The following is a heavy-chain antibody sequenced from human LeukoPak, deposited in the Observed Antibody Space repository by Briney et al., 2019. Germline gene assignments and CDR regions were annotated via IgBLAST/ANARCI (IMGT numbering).Heavy chain of an antibody. V-gene: IGHV1-2*02. CDR3: ARVAYSSSWYYYYYYYMDV. J-gene: IGHJ6*03. Sequence: ASVKVSCKASGYTFTGYYMHWVRQAPGQGLEWMGWINPNSGGTNYAQKFQGRVTMTRDTSISTAYMELSRLRSDDTAVYYCARVAYSSSWYYYYYYYMDVWGKGTTVTIS. D-gene: IGHD6-13*01. CDR2: INPNSGGT. CDR1: GYTFTGYY.